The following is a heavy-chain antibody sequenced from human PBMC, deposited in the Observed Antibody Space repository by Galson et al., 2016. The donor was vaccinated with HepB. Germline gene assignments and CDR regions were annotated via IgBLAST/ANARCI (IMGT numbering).Heavy chain of an antibody. CDR1: GGNFRNYV. CDR2: IIPIFGTV. D-gene: IGHD6-6*01. J-gene: IGHJ3*02. Sequence: SVKVSCKASGGNFRNYVISWVRQAPGQGLEWMGGIIPIFGTVKYIQKFQGRVTITADESTSTAYMEMTSLTSDDTAVYYCPTDGPMRAARGLGHSAFDMWGQGTMVTVSS. CDR3: PTDGPMRAARGLGHSAFDM. V-gene: IGHV1-69*13.